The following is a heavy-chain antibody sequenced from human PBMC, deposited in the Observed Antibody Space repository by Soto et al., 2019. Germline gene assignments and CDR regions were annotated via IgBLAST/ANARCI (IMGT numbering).Heavy chain of an antibody. CDR2: ISSNVVTT. V-gene: IGHV3-23*01. CDR1: GFTFSNYA. D-gene: IGHD2-15*01. CDR3: AKDEVGYCSGGSCYECDY. J-gene: IGHJ4*02. Sequence: GGSLRLSCAASGFTFSNYAMSWVRQAPGKGLEWVSGISSNVVTTYYADSVKGRFTISRDNSKSTLYLQLNSLRAEDTAVYYCAKDEVGYCSGGSCYECDYWGQGTLVTVSS.